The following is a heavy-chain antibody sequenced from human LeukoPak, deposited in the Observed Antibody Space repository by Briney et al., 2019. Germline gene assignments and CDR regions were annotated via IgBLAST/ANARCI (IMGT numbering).Heavy chain of an antibody. Sequence: GSLRLSCAASGFTFSNAWMSWVRQAPGKGLEWIGYVFRTGRTSYNPSLESRVTISIDRSNNQFSLRLTSVTAADSAMYYCATEGQCTAATCPGLQYWGQGILITVSS. CDR2: VFRTGRT. CDR1: GFTFSNAW. D-gene: IGHD2-8*02. V-gene: IGHV4-4*02. J-gene: IGHJ4*02. CDR3: ATEGQCTAATCPGLQY.